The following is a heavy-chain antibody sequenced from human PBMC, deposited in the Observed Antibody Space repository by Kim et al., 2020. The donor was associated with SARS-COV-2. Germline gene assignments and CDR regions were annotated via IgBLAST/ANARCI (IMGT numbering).Heavy chain of an antibody. Sequence: SETLSLTCAVYGGSFSGYYWSWIRQPPGKGLEWIGEINHSGSTNYNPSLKSRVTISVDTSKNQFSLQLSSVTAADTAVYYCARGPPYCTNGVCFSNWFDP. CDR3: ARGPPYCTNGVCFSNWFDP. J-gene: IGHJ5*02. D-gene: IGHD2-8*01. CDR1: GGSFSGYY. V-gene: IGHV4-34*01. CDR2: INHSGST.